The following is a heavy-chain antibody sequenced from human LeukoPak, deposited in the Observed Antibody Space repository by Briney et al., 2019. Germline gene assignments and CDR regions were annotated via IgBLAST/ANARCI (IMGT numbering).Heavy chain of an antibody. V-gene: IGHV1-69*13. CDR2: IIPIFGTA. CDR3: AGMVXGDHGPFDY. D-gene: IGHD3-10*01. CDR1: GGTFSSYA. J-gene: IGHJ4*02. Sequence: SVKVSCKASGGTFSSYAISWVRQAPGQGLEWMGGIIPIFGTANYAQKFQGRVTITADESTSTAYMELSSLRSEDTAVYYCAGMVXGDHGPFDYWGQGTLVTVSS.